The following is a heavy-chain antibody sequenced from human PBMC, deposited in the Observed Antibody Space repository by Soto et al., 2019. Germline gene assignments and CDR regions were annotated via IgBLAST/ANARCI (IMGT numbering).Heavy chain of an antibody. D-gene: IGHD2-15*01. J-gene: IGHJ4*02. V-gene: IGHV4-61*01. Sequence: QVQLQESGPGLVKPSETLSLPCTVSGGSVSSGSYYWSWIRQPPGKGLEWIGYIYYSGSTNYNPSLKSRVTISVDTSKNQFSLKLSSVTAADTAVYYCARERTLQSVGGIFAVPDYWGQGTLVTVSS. CDR2: IYYSGST. CDR1: GGSVSSGSYY. CDR3: ARERTLQSVGGIFAVPDY.